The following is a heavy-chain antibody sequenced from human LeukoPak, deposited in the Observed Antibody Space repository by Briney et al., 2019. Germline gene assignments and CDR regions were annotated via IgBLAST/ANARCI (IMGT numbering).Heavy chain of an antibody. Sequence: GASLQISCKGSGYSFTSYWIGWVRQMPGKGLKWMGIIYPGDSDARYSPSFQGQVTISADKSISTAYLQWSSLKASDTAMYYCARRRDLYSGSYYPLDYWGQGTLVTVSS. D-gene: IGHD1-26*01. CDR1: GYSFTSYW. V-gene: IGHV5-51*01. CDR3: ARRRDLYSGSYYPLDY. J-gene: IGHJ4*02. CDR2: IYPGDSDA.